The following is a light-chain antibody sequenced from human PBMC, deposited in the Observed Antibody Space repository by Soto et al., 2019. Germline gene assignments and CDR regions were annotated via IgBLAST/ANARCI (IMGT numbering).Light chain of an antibody. CDR3: QSYDRSLSGYV. CDR1: SPTFGAGSN. J-gene: IGLJ1*01. CDR2: GNS. Sequence: QSVLTQPPSVSGAPGQRVPISSTGASPTFGAGSNVHWYQQLPRTAPKLLIYGNSNRPSGVPDRFSGSKSGTSASLAITGLQAEDEADYYCQSYDRSLSGYVFGTGTKLTVL. V-gene: IGLV1-40*01.